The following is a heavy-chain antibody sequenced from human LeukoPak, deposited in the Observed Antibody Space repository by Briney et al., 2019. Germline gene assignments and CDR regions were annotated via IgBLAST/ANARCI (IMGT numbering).Heavy chain of an antibody. CDR2: ISGSGGST. V-gene: IGHV3-23*01. Sequence: GGSLRLSCAASGFTFSSYSMSWVRQASGKGLEWVSAISGSGGSTYYADSVKGRFTISRDNSKNTLYLQMNSLRAEDTAVYYCAKDNRRGYYDFWSGYIDWGQGTLVTVSS. CDR1: GFTFSSYS. J-gene: IGHJ4*02. CDR3: AKDNRRGYYDFWSGYID. D-gene: IGHD3-3*01.